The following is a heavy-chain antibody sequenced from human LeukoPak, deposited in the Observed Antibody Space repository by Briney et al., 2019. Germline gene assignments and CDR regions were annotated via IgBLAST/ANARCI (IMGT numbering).Heavy chain of an antibody. Sequence: GGSLRLSCAASGFTFSSYEMNWVRQAPGKGLEWVSYISSSGSTIYYADSVEGRFTISRDNAKNSLYLQMNSPRAEDTAVYYCARGSMGIAAAGTDYWGQGTLVTVSS. CDR1: GFTFSSYE. CDR3: ARGSMGIAAAGTDY. CDR2: ISSSGSTI. D-gene: IGHD6-13*01. V-gene: IGHV3-48*03. J-gene: IGHJ4*02.